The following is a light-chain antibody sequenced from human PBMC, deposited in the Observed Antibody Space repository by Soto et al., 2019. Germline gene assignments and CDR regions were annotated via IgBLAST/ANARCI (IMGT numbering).Light chain of an antibody. CDR2: STN. V-gene: IGLV8-61*01. J-gene: IGLJ3*02. Sequence: QAVVTQEPSFSVSPGGTVTLTCGLSSGSVSTRYHPSWYQQTPGQAPRTLIYSTNTRSSGVPDRFSGSILVNKAALTITGAQADDESVYYCVLYMGSGISLFGGGTKLTVL. CDR1: SGSVSTRYH. CDR3: VLYMGSGISL.